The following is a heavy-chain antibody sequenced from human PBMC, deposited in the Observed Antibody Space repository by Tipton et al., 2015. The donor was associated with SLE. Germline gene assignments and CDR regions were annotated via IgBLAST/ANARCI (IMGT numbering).Heavy chain of an antibody. CDR3: ARDTGSGGGFDF. Sequence: TLSLTCTVSRVSISINHYYWGWVRQSPGKGLEWIGTIYYTGSTSYYNPPLKSRVTMSVDTSNNQFSLKMTSVTAADTAVYYCARDTGSGGGFDFWGQGALVTVSS. V-gene: IGHV4-39*07. CDR2: IYYTGST. D-gene: IGHD1-26*01. CDR1: RVSISINHYY. J-gene: IGHJ4*02.